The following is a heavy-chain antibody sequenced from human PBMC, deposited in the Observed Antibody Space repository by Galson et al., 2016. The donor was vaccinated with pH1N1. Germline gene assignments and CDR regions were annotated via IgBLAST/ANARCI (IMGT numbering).Heavy chain of an antibody. J-gene: IGHJ4*02. Sequence: SLRLSCAASGFTVSSNYMSWVRQAPGKGLEWVSIVYSGGNTYYADSVKGRFTISRDNSNNTPYLQLNSMRAEDTAVYYCARVWSYDFWSGVGDFYFDYWGQGILVTVSS. D-gene: IGHD3-3*01. V-gene: IGHV3-53*05. CDR3: ARVWSYDFWSGVGDFYFDY. CDR2: VYSGGNT. CDR1: GFTVSSNY.